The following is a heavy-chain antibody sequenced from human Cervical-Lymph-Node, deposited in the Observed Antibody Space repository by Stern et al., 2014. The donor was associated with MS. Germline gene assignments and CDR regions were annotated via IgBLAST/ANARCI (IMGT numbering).Heavy chain of an antibody. Sequence: VQLEESGGGVVQPGRSLRLACATSGFTFSYYGMAWVRQAPGKGLEGVALLWYEENKTYYTDSVKGRFTISRDTSKNTLYLQMDNLRAEDTAVYYCARDSRDYLNYYGLDVWGQGTTVTVS. CDR3: ARDSRDYLNYYGLDV. D-gene: IGHD4-17*01. V-gene: IGHV3-33*01. CDR1: GFTFSYYG. J-gene: IGHJ6*02. CDR2: LWYEENKT.